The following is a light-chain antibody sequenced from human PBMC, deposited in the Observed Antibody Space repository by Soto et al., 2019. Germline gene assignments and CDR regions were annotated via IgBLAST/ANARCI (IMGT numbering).Light chain of an antibody. V-gene: IGKV3-11*01. CDR2: DAS. J-gene: IGKJ3*01. CDR1: QSVSSN. Sequence: EIVLTQSPATLSLSPGERATLSCRASQSVSSNLAWYQQKPGQAPRLLIYDASNRATGIPARFSGSGSGTDFTLTISSLEPEDFAVYYCQQRSNWPFTFGPVTKVDIK. CDR3: QQRSNWPFT.